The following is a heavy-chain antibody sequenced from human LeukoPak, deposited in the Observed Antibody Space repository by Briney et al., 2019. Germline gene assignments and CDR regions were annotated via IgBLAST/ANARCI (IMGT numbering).Heavy chain of an antibody. CDR1: GGSISSGDYY. J-gene: IGHJ5*02. D-gene: IGHD4-17*01. V-gene: IGHV4-30-4*01. Sequence: PSQTLSLTCTVPGGSISSGDYYWSWNRLPPGKGLGWIGYIYYSGSTSYNPPLKSPVTISVDTSKNQFSLKLSSVTAADTAAYYCARSHNYGDYGCWFDPWGQGTLVTVSS. CDR3: ARSHNYGDYGCWFDP. CDR2: IYYSGST.